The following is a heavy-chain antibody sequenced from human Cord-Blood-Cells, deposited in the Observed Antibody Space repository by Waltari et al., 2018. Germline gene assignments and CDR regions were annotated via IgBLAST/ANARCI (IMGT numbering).Heavy chain of an antibody. J-gene: IGHJ3*02. CDR1: GGSISSYY. Sequence: QVQLQESGPGLVKPSETLSLTCTVSGGSISSYYWSWIRQPAGKGLEWIGRSYTSGSTNYNPSLKIRVTMSVDTCKSQFYLELSAVTGSDTAVYYCARVGRIAAAGDAFDIWGQGTMVTVSS. CDR3: ARVGRIAAAGDAFDI. CDR2: SYTSGST. V-gene: IGHV4-4*07. D-gene: IGHD6-13*01.